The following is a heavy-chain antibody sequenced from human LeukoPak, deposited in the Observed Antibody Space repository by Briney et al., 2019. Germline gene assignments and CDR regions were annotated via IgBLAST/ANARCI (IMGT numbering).Heavy chain of an antibody. CDR3: ARGGSKLWLVDDS. CDR1: GGSVSGYY. Sequence: PSETLSLTCTVSGGSVSGYYWSWIRQPPGKGLEWIGYIHYSGSTNYNPSLKSRVTISVDTSKNQFSLKLSSVTAADTAIYYCARGGSKLWLVDDSWGQGTLVTVSS. J-gene: IGHJ4*02. V-gene: IGHV4-59*02. D-gene: IGHD6-19*01. CDR2: IHYSGST.